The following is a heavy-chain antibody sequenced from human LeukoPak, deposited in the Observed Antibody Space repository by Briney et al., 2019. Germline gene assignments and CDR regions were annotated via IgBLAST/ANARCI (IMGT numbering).Heavy chain of an antibody. CDR2: IYYSGST. Sequence: SETLSLTCTVSGGSISSGDYYWSWIRQPPGKGLEWIGYIYYSGSTYYNPSLESRVTISVDTSKNQFSLKLSSVTAADTAVYYCARNLAGEYYFDYWGQGTLVTVSS. CDR1: GGSISSGDYY. CDR3: ARNLAGEYYFDY. J-gene: IGHJ4*02. V-gene: IGHV4-30-4*01. D-gene: IGHD1-1*01.